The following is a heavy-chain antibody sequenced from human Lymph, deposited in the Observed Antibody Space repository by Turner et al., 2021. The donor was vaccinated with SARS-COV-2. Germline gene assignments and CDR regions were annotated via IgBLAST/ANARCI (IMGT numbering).Heavy chain of an antibody. Sequence: EVQLLESGGCLVQPGGSLRLSCAASGFTFSSYAMSWVRQAPGKGLEWVSAISGSGGSTYYADSVKGRFTISRDNSKNTLYLQMNSLRAEDTAVYYCANLYSSSAAGDPWGQGTLVTVSS. D-gene: IGHD6-6*01. CDR2: ISGSGGST. J-gene: IGHJ5*02. CDR3: ANLYSSSAAGDP. CDR1: GFTFSSYA. V-gene: IGHV3-23*01.